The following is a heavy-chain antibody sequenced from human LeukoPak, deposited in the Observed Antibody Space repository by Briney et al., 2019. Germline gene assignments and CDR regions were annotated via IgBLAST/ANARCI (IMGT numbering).Heavy chain of an antibody. Sequence: ASVKVSCKASGYXFTGYYIHWVRQAPGQGLEWMGWINPNSGVTNYAQKFQGRVTMTRDTSISTAYMELSRLRSDDTAVYYCARGGPIVATIRWDYWGQGTLVTVSS. D-gene: IGHD5-12*01. CDR2: INPNSGVT. J-gene: IGHJ4*02. V-gene: IGHV1-2*02. CDR1: GYXFTGYY. CDR3: ARGGPIVATIRWDY.